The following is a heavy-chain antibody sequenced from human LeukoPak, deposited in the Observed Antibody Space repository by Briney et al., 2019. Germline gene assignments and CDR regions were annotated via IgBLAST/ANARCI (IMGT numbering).Heavy chain of an antibody. V-gene: IGHV4-39*07. J-gene: IGHJ4*02. CDR1: GGSISSSSYY. CDR2: IYYSGST. Sequence: SETLSLTCTVSGGSISSSSYYWGWIRQPPGKGLEWIGSIYYSGSTNYNPSLKSRVTISVDTSKNQFSLKLSSVTAADTAVYYCARGPRLITMVRGAVFDYWGQGTLVTVSS. D-gene: IGHD3-10*01. CDR3: ARGPRLITMVRGAVFDY.